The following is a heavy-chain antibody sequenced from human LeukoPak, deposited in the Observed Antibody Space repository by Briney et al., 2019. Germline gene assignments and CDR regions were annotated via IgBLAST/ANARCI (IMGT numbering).Heavy chain of an antibody. V-gene: IGHV4-31*03. J-gene: IGHJ6*02. CDR1: VGSISSGGYY. CDR3: ARVVGGSGRYYYYYGMDV. Sequence: PSQTLSLTCTVSVGSISSGGYYWSWIRQHPGKGLEWLGYIYYSGSTYYNPSLKSRVTISVDTSKNQFSLKLSSVTAADTAVYYCARVVGGSGRYYYYYGMDVWGQGTTVTVSS. CDR2: IYYSGST. D-gene: IGHD3-16*01.